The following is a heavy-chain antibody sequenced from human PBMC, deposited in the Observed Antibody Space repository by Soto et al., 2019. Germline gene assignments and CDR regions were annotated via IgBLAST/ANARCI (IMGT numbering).Heavy chain of an antibody. V-gene: IGHV1-18*01. CDR2: ISPNNGNT. J-gene: IGHJ4*02. D-gene: IGHD4-17*01. Sequence: ASVKVSCKASGYTFTGYDIHWVRQAPGQGLEWMGWISPNNGNTNYAQKFQGRVTMTTDTSMSTAYMELRRLRSDDTAVYYCARDGDYGEAKVDYWGQGTLVTVSS. CDR1: GYTFTGYD. CDR3: ARDGDYGEAKVDY.